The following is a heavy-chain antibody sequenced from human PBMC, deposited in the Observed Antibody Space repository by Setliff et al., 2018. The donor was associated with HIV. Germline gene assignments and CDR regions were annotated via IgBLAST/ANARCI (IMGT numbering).Heavy chain of an antibody. CDR1: GGSFSGYY. CDR3: ARRRDYSTVAPRPPNWFDP. V-gene: IGHV4-34*01. D-gene: IGHD6-6*01. Sequence: SETLSLTCAVYGGSFSGYYWCWIRQHPGKGXGWIGESNHSGSTNYTPSLKSRGTMSVATSKNQFSLTLSSVTAADTAVYYCARRRDYSTVAPRPPNWFDPWGQGTLVTVSS. CDR2: SNHSGST. J-gene: IGHJ5*02.